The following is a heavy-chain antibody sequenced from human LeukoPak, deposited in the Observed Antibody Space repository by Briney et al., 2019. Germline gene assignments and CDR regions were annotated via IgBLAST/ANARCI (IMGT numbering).Heavy chain of an antibody. D-gene: IGHD3-22*01. V-gene: IGHV3-66*01. J-gene: IGHJ3*02. CDR1: GFTVSSNY. CDR2: IYNNGGT. CDR3: ARDLSFDDSSGYYYFARAFDI. Sequence: GGSLRLSCLASGFTVSSNYMSWVRQAPGKGLEWVSVIYNNGGTYYADSVKGRFTVSRDNVKNTLYLQMNSLRAEDTAVYYCARDLSFDDSSGYYYFARAFDIWGQGTMVTVSS.